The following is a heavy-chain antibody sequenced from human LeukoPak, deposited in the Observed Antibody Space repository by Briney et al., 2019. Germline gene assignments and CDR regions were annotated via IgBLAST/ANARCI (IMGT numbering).Heavy chain of an antibody. D-gene: IGHD3-16*02. CDR3: ARVYVWGSYRYDY. CDR2: ISWNSGSI. V-gene: IGHV3-9*01. CDR1: GFTFDDYA. J-gene: IGHJ4*02. Sequence: PGRSLRLSCAASGFTFDDYAMHWVRQAPGKGLEWVAGISWNSGSIGYADSVKGRFTISRDNAKNSLYLQMNSLRAEDTAVYYCARVYVWGSYRYDYWGQGTLVTVSS.